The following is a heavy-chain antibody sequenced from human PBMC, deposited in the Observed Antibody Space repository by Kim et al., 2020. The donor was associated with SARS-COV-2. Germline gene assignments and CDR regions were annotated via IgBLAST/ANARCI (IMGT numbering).Heavy chain of an antibody. V-gene: IGHV4-59*13. CDR1: GGSISGYC. Sequence: SETLSLTCTVSGGSISGYCWGWIRQPPGKGLEWIGYIYDSGSTNYNPSLKSRVTISVDTSKNQFSLKLSSVTAADTAVYYCARELGDGYNYVDWYFDLWGRGALVTVSS. J-gene: IGHJ2*01. D-gene: IGHD5-12*01. CDR2: IYDSGST. CDR3: ARELGDGYNYVDWYFDL.